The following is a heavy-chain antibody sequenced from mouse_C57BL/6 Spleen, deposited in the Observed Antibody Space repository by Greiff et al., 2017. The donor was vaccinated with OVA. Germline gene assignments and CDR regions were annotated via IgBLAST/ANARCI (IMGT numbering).Heavy chain of an antibody. CDR2: IDPETGGT. CDR3: TSPLIYGSSYDY. J-gene: IGHJ2*01. Sequence: VQRVESGAELVRPGASVTLSCKASGYTFTDYEMHWVKQTPVHGLEWIGAIDPETGGTAYNQKFKGKAILTADKSSSTAYMELRSLTSEDSAVYYCTSPLIYGSSYDYWGQGTTLTVSS. CDR1: GYTFTDYE. D-gene: IGHD1-1*01. V-gene: IGHV1-15*01.